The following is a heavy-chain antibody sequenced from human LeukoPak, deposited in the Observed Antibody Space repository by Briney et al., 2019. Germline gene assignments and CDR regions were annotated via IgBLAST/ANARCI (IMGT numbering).Heavy chain of an antibody. CDR2: VASGSTPI. D-gene: IGHD1-20*01. CDR1: GFTFSTSE. V-gene: IGHV3-48*03. Sequence: GGSLILSCAASGFTFSTSEMTWVRQAPGKGLEWIAYVASGSTPIYYADSVRGRFTISRDNARNSLFLQMTSLRAEDTALYYCVREDNFDALDIWGQGTMVTVSP. J-gene: IGHJ3*02. CDR3: VREDNFDALDI.